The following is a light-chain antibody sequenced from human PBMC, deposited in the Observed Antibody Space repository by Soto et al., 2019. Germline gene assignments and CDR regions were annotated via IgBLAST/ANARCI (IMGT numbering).Light chain of an antibody. CDR3: QQSTRLPT. J-gene: IGKJ4*01. CDR2: DAS. CDR1: QDISNY. Sequence: DIQMTQSPSSLSASVGDRVTITCQASQDISNYLNWYQQKPGKSPKLLICDASNLETGVPSRFSGSGSGTDFTFTITSLQPEDVATYYCQQSTRLPTFGGGTRVEI. V-gene: IGKV1-33*01.